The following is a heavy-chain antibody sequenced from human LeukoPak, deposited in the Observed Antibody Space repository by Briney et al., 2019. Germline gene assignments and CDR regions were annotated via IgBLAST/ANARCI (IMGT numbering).Heavy chain of an antibody. V-gene: IGHV3-9*01. J-gene: IGHJ4*02. D-gene: IGHD3-22*01. Sequence: QPGGSLRLSCAASGFTFNDYAMHWVRQAPGKGLEWVSGISWNSGNIGYADSVKGRFTISRDNAKNSLYLQMNSLRAEDTALYYCAKEDNYYDSSAAFDYWGQGTLVTVSS. CDR2: ISWNSGNI. CDR1: GFTFNDYA. CDR3: AKEDNYYDSSAAFDY.